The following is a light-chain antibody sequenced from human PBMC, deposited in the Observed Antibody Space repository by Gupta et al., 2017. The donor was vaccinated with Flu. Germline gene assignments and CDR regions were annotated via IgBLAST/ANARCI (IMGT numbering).Light chain of an antibody. J-gene: IGLJ1*01. V-gene: IGLV1-40*01. CDR2: GNT. CDR1: SSNSGAGYN. Sequence: QSVLTQPPSVSGAPGQRVTIPCPGSSSNSGAGYNVQWYQQLPGTAPKLLIYGNTNRPSGVPDRFSGSKSGTSASPAITSASLAITGLQAEDEADYYCQSYDSSLSGYVFGTGTKVTVL. CDR3: QSYDSSLSGYV.